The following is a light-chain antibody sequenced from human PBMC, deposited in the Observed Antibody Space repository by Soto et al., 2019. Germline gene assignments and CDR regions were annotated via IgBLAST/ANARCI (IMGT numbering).Light chain of an antibody. CDR1: QSVGSS. J-gene: IGKJ3*01. Sequence: EIVLTQSPDTLSLSPGERATLSCRASQSVGSSLAWYQQKPGQAPRLLIYDASNRATGIPARFRGSGSGTDFTLTISSLDPEDFAVDYCQQRSNWPPEVTFGPGTKVDIK. V-gene: IGKV3-11*01. CDR2: DAS. CDR3: QQRSNWPPEVT.